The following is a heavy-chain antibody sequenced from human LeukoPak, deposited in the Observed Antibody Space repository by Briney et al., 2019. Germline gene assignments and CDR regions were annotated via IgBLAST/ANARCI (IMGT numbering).Heavy chain of an antibody. V-gene: IGHV4-39*07. Sequence: PSETLSLTCTVSGGSISSYYWSWIRQPPGKELEWIGTIYYSGSTYYNSSLKSRVTISVDTSKNQFSLKLSSVTAADTAVYYCASYYDYWSGYYSGYFDYWGQGTLVTVSS. CDR2: IYYSGST. J-gene: IGHJ4*02. CDR3: ASYYDYWSGYYSGYFDY. D-gene: IGHD3-3*01. CDR1: GGSISSYY.